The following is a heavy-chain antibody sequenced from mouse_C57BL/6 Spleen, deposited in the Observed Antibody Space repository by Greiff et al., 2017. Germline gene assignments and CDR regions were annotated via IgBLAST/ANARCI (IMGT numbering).Heavy chain of an antibody. CDR1: GYSITSGYY. Sequence: EVQRVESGPGLVKPSQSLSLTCSVTGYSITSGYYWNWIRQFPGNKLEWMRYISYDGSNNYNPSLKNRISITRDTSKNQFFLKLNSVTTEDTATYYCARANYYGSSYYFDYWGQGTTLTVSS. J-gene: IGHJ2*01. V-gene: IGHV3-6*01. CDR3: ARANYYGSSYYFDY. CDR2: ISYDGSN. D-gene: IGHD1-1*01.